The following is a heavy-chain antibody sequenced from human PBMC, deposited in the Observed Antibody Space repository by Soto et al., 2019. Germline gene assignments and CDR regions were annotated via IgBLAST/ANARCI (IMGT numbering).Heavy chain of an antibody. CDR1: GFTVSSNY. Sequence: GGSLRLSCAASGFTVSSNYMSRVRQAPGKGLEWVSVIYSGGSTYYADSVKGRFTISRDNSKNTLYLQRNSRRAEDTAVYYCARDRYSGYDSRFHLDYWVQGTLVTVSS. J-gene: IGHJ4*02. CDR2: IYSGGST. D-gene: IGHD5-12*01. CDR3: ARDRYSGYDSRFHLDY. V-gene: IGHV3-66*01.